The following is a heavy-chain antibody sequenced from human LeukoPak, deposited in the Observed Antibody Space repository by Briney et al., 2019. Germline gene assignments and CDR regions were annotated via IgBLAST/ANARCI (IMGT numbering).Heavy chain of an antibody. V-gene: IGHV4-34*01. Sequence: SETLSLTCAVYGGSFSGYYWSWIRQPPGKGLEWIGEINHSGSTNYNPSLKSRVTISVDTSKNQFSLKLSSVTAADTAVHYCARLMTVGYWGQGTLVTVSS. D-gene: IGHD3-16*01. CDR1: GGSFSGYY. CDR2: INHSGST. J-gene: IGHJ4*02. CDR3: ARLMTVGY.